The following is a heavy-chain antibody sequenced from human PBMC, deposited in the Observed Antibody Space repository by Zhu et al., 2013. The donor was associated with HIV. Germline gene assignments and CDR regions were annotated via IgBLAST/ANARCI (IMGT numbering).Heavy chain of an antibody. CDR3: AKDLSGYASGWQNWFDP. CDR1: GFTFSSYA. V-gene: IGHV3-23*01. Sequence: EVQLLESGGGLVQPGGSLRLSCAASGFTFSSYAMSWVRQAPGKGLEWVSTISDSGDSTYYAGSVRGRFTVSRDNSKNTLFLHMNSLRVEDTAVYYCAKDLSGYASGWQNWFDPWGQGTLVTVSS. CDR2: ISDSGDST. J-gene: IGHJ5*02. D-gene: IGHD6-19*01.